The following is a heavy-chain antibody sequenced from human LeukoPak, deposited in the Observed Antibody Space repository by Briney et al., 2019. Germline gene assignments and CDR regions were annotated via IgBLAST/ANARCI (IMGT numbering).Heavy chain of an antibody. CDR1: GDSVSSPTYF. Sequence: RTSETLSLTCTVSGDSVSSPTYFWGWIRHPPGKGLEWIGSIFYYGTSYYTPSLKSRVTISVDTSTSQFSLKLNSVTAADTAVYYCVRVRNSNAFGADFDYWGQGALVTVSS. V-gene: IGHV4-39*01. CDR3: VRVRNSNAFGADFDY. D-gene: IGHD2/OR15-2a*01. CDR2: IFYYGTS. J-gene: IGHJ4*02.